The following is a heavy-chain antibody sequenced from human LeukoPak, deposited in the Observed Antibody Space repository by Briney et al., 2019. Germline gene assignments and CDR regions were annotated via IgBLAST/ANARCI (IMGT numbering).Heavy chain of an antibody. CDR2: IKQDGSEI. CDR3: ARDGSSFDY. CDR1: GFTFSNYW. D-gene: IGHD3-10*01. J-gene: IGHJ4*02. V-gene: IGHV3-7*01. Sequence: GGSLRLSRAASGFTFSNYWMSWVRQAPGKGLEWVANIKQDGSEIYYVDSVKGRFTISRDNAKNSLYLQMNSLRAEDTAVYYCARDGSSFDYWGLGTLVTVSS.